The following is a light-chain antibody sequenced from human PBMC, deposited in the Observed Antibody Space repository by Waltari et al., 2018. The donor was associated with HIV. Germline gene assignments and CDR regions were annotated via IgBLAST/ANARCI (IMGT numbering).Light chain of an antibody. V-gene: IGLV2-14*01. Sequence: QSALTQPASVSGSPGQSITISCTGTSSDVGGYHYVSWYQQHPGKAPKLSIYDVSNRPSGVSNRFSGSKSGNTASLTISGLQAEDEADYYCSSYTSTYVFGTGTKVTVL. CDR2: DVS. CDR1: SSDVGGYHY. CDR3: SSYTSTYV. J-gene: IGLJ1*01.